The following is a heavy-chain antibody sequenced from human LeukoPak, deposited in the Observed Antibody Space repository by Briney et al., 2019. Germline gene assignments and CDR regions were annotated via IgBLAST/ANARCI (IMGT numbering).Heavy chain of an antibody. CDR3: ARVVVAATTYDY. CDR2: ISYDGSNK. D-gene: IGHD2-15*01. CDR1: GFTLSSYG. Sequence: PGGSLRLSCAASGFTLSSYGMHWVRQAPGKGLEWVAVISYDGSNKYYADSVKGRFTISRDNSKNTLYLQMNSLRAEDTAVYYCARVVVAATTYDYWGQGTLVTVSS. J-gene: IGHJ4*02. V-gene: IGHV3-30*03.